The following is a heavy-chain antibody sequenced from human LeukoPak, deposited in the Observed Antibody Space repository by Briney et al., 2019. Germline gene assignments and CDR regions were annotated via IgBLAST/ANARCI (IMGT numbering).Heavy chain of an antibody. J-gene: IGHJ6*02. CDR1: GFTFSSYA. D-gene: IGHD1-1*01. CDR3: ATPVRYYYYGMDV. CDR2: ISDSGGST. V-gene: IGHV3-23*01. Sequence: PGGSLRLSCAASGFTFSSYAMSWVRQAPGKGLEWVSSISDSGGSTSYADSVKGRFTISRDNSKNTLYLQMNSLRAEDTAVYYCATPVRYYYYGMDVWGQGTTVTVSS.